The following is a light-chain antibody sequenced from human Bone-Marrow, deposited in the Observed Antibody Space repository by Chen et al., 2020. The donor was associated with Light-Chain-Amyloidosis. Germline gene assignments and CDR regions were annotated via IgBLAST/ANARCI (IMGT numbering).Light chain of an antibody. Sequence: SYELTQPPSVSVSPGQTARITCSGDDLPTKYAYWYQQKPGQAPVLVIHRDTERPSGISERFSGSSSATTATLTISGGQAEDEAAYHCQSADSSGNDEVIFGGGTKLTVL. CDR3: QSADSSGNDEVI. V-gene: IGLV3-25*03. J-gene: IGLJ2*01. CDR2: RDT. CDR1: DLPTKY.